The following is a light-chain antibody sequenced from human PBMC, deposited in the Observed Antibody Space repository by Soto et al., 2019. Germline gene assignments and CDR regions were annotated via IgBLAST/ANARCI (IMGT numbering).Light chain of an antibody. CDR1: HDINFY. CDR2: DAS. CDR3: QHFGT. Sequence: DIQMTQSPSSLSACVGDRVTITCQASHDINFYLHWYQQKPGKAPKLLIYDASNLEIGVPSRFSGSGSGTDFTFTISSLQPEDIATYYCQHFGTFGQGTQLEIK. J-gene: IGKJ5*01. V-gene: IGKV1-33*01.